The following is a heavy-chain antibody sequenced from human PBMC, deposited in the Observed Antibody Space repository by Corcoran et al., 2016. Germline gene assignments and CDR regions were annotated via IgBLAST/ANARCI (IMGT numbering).Heavy chain of an antibody. CDR2: IIPMFATT. CDR1: VGTFSNYG. Sequence: QVQLVQSGAEVKKPGSSVRVSCKASVGTFSNYGINWVRQAPGQGLEWMGGIIPMFATTNYAQKFQDRVTITADKSTSTAYMELSSLKSEDTAMYYCAGGFPHMGNYYYHGMDVWGQGTTVTVYS. CDR3: AGGFPHMGNYYYHGMDV. V-gene: IGHV1-69*06. D-gene: IGHD1-26*01. J-gene: IGHJ6*02.